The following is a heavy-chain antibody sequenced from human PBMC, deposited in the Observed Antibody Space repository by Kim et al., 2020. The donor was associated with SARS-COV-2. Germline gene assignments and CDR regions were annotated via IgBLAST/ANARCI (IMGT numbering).Heavy chain of an antibody. Sequence: GGSLRLSCAASGFTFDDYAMHWVRQAPGKGLEWVSGISWNSGTIGYADSVKGRFTISRDNAKNSLYLQMNCLRTEDTALYYCAKSKITMFQGVLYGMDV. V-gene: IGHV3-9*01. CDR3: AKSKITMFQGVLYGMDV. CDR2: ISWNSGTI. D-gene: IGHD3-10*01. J-gene: IGHJ6*01. CDR1: GFTFDDYA.